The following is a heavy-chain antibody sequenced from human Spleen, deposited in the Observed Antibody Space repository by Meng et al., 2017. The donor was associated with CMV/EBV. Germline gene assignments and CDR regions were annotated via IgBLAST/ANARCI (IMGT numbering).Heavy chain of an antibody. D-gene: IGHD2-2*02. CDR2: IYHSGST. J-gene: IGHJ6*02. Sequence: SETLSLTCTVSGYSISSGYYWGWIRQPPGKGLEWIGSIYHSGSTYYNSSLKSRVTISVDTSKNQFSLKLSSVTAADTAVYYCARDRGCSSTSCYTGFYYYYGMDVWGQGPRSPSP. V-gene: IGHV4-38-2*02. CDR3: ARDRGCSSTSCYTGFYYYYGMDV. CDR1: GYSISSGYY.